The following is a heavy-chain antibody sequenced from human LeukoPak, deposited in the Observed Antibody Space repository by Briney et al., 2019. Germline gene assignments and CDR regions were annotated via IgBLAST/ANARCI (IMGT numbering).Heavy chain of an antibody. Sequence: PSETLSLTCAVYGGSFSGYYWSWIRQPPGKGLEWIGYIYYSGSTNYNPSLKSRVTISVDTSKNQFSLKLSSVTAADTAVYYCARGPSAYYDSSGYYYVSFLLDIWGQGTMVTVSS. CDR1: GGSFSGYY. D-gene: IGHD3-22*01. CDR2: IYYSGST. J-gene: IGHJ3*02. V-gene: IGHV4-59*01. CDR3: ARGPSAYYDSSGYYYVSFLLDI.